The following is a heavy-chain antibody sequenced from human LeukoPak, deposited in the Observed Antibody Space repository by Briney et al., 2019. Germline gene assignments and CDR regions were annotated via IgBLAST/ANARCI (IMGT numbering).Heavy chain of an antibody. CDR2: IYSGGAT. CDR3: AKETIVMSGPNYFDN. Sequence: GGSLRLSCAASGFTVSSKYMTWVRQAPGKGLEWVSVIYSGGATYYIDSVKGRFAISRDNSKNTLYLQMNSLGPEDTAVYFCAKETIVMSGPNYFDNWGQGTLVTVSS. D-gene: IGHD3-22*01. CDR1: GFTVSSKY. V-gene: IGHV3-53*05. J-gene: IGHJ4*02.